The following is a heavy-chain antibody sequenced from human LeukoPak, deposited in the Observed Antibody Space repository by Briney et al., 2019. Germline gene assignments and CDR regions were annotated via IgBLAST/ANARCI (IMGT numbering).Heavy chain of an antibody. V-gene: IGHV3-7*01. Sequence: PGGSLRLSCAASGFIFSNYWMTWVRQAPGKGVEWVANIKHDGSDKYYVDSVKGRFTISRDNAKSSLYLQMNSLRVEDTAVYYCARRYSSSWSGFDPWGQGTLVTVSS. CDR2: IKHDGSDK. J-gene: IGHJ5*02. CDR3: ARRYSSSWSGFDP. D-gene: IGHD6-6*01. CDR1: GFIFSNYW.